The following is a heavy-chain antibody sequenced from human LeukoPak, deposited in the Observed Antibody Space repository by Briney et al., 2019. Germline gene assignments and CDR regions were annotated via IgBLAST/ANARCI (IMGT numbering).Heavy chain of an antibody. Sequence: GGSLRLSCAASGFTFSSYAMHWVRQAPGKGLEWVAVISYDGSNKYYADSVKGRFTISRDNSKNTLYLQMNGLRAEDTAVYYCAKGGYSSSWYYFDYWGQGTLVTVSS. J-gene: IGHJ4*02. D-gene: IGHD6-13*01. CDR2: ISYDGSNK. V-gene: IGHV3-30*04. CDR3: AKGGYSSSWYYFDY. CDR1: GFTFSSYA.